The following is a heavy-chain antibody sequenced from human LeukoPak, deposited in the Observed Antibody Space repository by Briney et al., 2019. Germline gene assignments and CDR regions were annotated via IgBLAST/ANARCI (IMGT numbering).Heavy chain of an antibody. Sequence: PSQTLSLTCAVSGGSISSGGYSWSWIRQPPGKGLEWIGYIYHSGSTYYNPSLKSRVTISVDRSKNQFSLKLSSVTAADTAVYYCARAGAAFDYWSQGTLVTVSS. V-gene: IGHV4-30-2*01. D-gene: IGHD2-8*02. CDR2: IYHSGST. J-gene: IGHJ4*02. CDR1: GGSISSGGYS. CDR3: ARAGAAFDY.